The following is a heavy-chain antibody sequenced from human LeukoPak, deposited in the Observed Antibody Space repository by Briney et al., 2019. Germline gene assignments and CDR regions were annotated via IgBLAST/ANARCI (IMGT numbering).Heavy chain of an antibody. CDR1: GGSISSYY. D-gene: IGHD3-22*01. CDR3: ARGPPTMMGRRDYFDY. CDR2: IYTSGST. V-gene: IGHV4-4*07. J-gene: IGHJ4*02. Sequence: SETLSLTCTVSGGSISSYYWSWIRQPAGKGLEWIGRIYTSGSTNYNPSLKSRVTMSVDTSKNQFSLKLSSVTAADTAVYYCARGPPTMMGRRDYFDYWGQGTLVTVSS.